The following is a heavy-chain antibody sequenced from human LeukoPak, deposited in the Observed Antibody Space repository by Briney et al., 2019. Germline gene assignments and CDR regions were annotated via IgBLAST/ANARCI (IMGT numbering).Heavy chain of an antibody. CDR2: ISYDGSNK. Sequence: GRSLRLSCAASGFTFSSYGMHWVRQAPGKGLEWVAVISYDGSNKYYADSVKGRFTISRDNSKNTLYLQMNSLRAEDTAVYYCASHNNDYDAFDIWGQGTMVTVSS. D-gene: IGHD4-11*01. J-gene: IGHJ3*02. CDR1: GFTFSSYG. V-gene: IGHV3-30*03. CDR3: ASHNNDYDAFDI.